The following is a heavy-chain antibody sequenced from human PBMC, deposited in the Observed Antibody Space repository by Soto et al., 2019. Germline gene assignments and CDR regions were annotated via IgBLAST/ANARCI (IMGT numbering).Heavy chain of an antibody. CDR1: GFSLSTSEMC. CDR3: ARIPSPSILGYYYGMDV. CDR2: IDWDDDK. Sequence: SGPKLVNPTQTLTLTCTFSGFSLSTSEMCVSWIRQPPGKALEWLALIDWDDDKYYSTSLKTRLTISKGTSKNQVVLTMTNMDPVDTATYYCARIPSPSILGYYYGMDVWGQGTTVTVSS. J-gene: IGHJ6*02. D-gene: IGHD2-21*01. V-gene: IGHV2-70*01.